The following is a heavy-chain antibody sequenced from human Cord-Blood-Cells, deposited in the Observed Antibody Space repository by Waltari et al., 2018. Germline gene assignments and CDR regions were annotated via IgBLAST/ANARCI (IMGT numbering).Heavy chain of an antibody. Sequence: QVQLVQSGAEVKKPGSSVKVSCKASGGTFSSYAISWVRQAPGQGLEWMGGIIPSFGTANYAQKFQGRVTITADESTSTAYMELSSLRSEDTAVYYCARYKTGAPDKSGYYYYGMDVWGQGTTVTVSS. D-gene: IGHD1-20*01. CDR3: ARYKTGAPDKSGYYYYGMDV. CDR1: GGTFSSYA. J-gene: IGHJ6*02. V-gene: IGHV1-69*01. CDR2: IIPSFGTA.